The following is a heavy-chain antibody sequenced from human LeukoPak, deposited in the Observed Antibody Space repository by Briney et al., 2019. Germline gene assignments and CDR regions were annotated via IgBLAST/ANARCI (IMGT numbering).Heavy chain of an antibody. J-gene: IGHJ4*02. CDR2: IYVTGST. CDR1: GGSISSYY. V-gene: IGHV4-4*07. CDR3: ARDRYYYDSSGYLFDY. Sequence: SETLSLTCTVSGGSISSYYWSWIRQPAGKGLEWIGRIYVTGSTTYNPSLKSRVTMSVDTSKNQFSLKLSSVTAADTAVYYCARDRYYYDSSGYLFDYWGQGTLVTVSS. D-gene: IGHD3-22*01.